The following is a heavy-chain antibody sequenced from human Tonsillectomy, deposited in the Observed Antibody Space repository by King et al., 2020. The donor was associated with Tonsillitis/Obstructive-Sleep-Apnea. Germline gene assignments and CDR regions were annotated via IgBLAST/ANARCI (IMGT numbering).Heavy chain of an antibody. CDR2: ISSSSSYT. Sequence: HVQLVESGGGLVKPGGSLRLSGAASGLTFSDYYMSWIRQAPGKGLEWVSYISSSSSYTNYADSVKGRFTISRDNAKNSLYLQMNSLRAEDTAVYYCARDFRGYCSSTSCYMAEYFQHWGQGTLVTVSS. D-gene: IGHD2-2*02. CDR3: ARDFRGYCSSTSCYMAEYFQH. CDR1: GLTFSDYY. J-gene: IGHJ1*01. V-gene: IGHV3-11*05.